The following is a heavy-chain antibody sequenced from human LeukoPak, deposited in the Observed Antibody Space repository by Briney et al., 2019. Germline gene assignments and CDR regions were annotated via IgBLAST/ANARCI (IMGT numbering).Heavy chain of an antibody. Sequence: ASVKVSCKASGYTFTSYYMHWVRQAPGQGLEWMGIINPSGGSTSYAQKFQGRVTMTEDTSTDTVYMELNSLISDDTAVYYCATPVPHDTSGYYYRFDYWGQGTLVTVSS. CDR3: ATPVPHDTSGYYYRFDY. CDR2: INPSGGST. V-gene: IGHV1-46*01. CDR1: GYTFTSYY. D-gene: IGHD3-22*01. J-gene: IGHJ4*02.